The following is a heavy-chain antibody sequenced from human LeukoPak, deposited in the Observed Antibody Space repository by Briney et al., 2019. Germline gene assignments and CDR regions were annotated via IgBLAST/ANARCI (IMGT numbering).Heavy chain of an antibody. Sequence: SGGSLRLSCAASGFTFSSYSMNWVRQAPGKGLEWVSSISSSSSYIYYADSVKGRFTISRDNAKNSLYLQMNSLRAEDTAVYYCAREQGYDILTGYLNDAFDIWGQGTMVTVSS. J-gene: IGHJ3*02. D-gene: IGHD3-9*01. CDR1: GFTFSSYS. CDR3: AREQGYDILTGYLNDAFDI. V-gene: IGHV3-21*04. CDR2: ISSSSSYI.